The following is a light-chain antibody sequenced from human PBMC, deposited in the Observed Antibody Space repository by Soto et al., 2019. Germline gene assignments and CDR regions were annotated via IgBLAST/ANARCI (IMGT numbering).Light chain of an antibody. J-gene: IGKJ2*01. V-gene: IGKV1-5*03. CDR1: QSIDNW. CDR2: KTS. CDR3: QQYYTMYT. Sequence: DIQMTQSPSTLSASVGDRVTITCRASQSIDNWLAWYQQKPGKAPKLLIYKTSSLGSGVPSRFSGSASGTEFTLTISSLQRDDFATYYCQQYYTMYTFGRGTKLEIK.